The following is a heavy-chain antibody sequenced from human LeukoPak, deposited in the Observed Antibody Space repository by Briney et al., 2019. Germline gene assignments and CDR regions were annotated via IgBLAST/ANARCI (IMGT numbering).Heavy chain of an antibody. CDR2: ISGSGGHT. Sequence: GGSLRLSCAASGFTFSSYAMGCVRQAPGQGPEWVSSISGSGGHTYFADSVKGRFTISRDNSKNTLDLQMNSLKAEDTALYYCAKFRYHSNDNNYLDFNYWGQGTLVTVYS. J-gene: IGHJ4*02. V-gene: IGHV3-23*01. CDR3: AKFRYHSNDNNYLDFNY. D-gene: IGHD3-22*01. CDR1: GFTFSSYA.